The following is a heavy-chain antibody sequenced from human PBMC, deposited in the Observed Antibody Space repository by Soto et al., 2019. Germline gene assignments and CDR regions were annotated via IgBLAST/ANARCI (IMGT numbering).Heavy chain of an antibody. CDR3: ARLAAADTGGWFDP. J-gene: IGHJ5*02. CDR2: IYYSGST. CDR1: VGSISSGGYY. V-gene: IGHV4-31*03. Sequence: TLSLTCTVSVGSISSGGYYWSWILQHPGKGLEWIGYIYYSGSTYYNPSLKSRVTISVDTSKNQFSLKLSSVTAADTAVYYCARLAAADTGGWFDPWGQGTLVTV. D-gene: IGHD6-13*01.